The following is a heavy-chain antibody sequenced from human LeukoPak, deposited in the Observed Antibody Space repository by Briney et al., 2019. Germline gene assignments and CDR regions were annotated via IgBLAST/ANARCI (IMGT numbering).Heavy chain of an antibody. J-gene: IGHJ4*02. CDR1: GFTFSSYA. V-gene: IGHV3-30-3*02. D-gene: IGHD3-10*01. CDR2: ISYDGSNK. CDR3: AKWNKVVRGSVHFDY. Sequence: GRSLRLSCAASGFTFSSYAMHWVRQAPGKGLEWVAVISYDGSNKYYAESVKGRFTISRDNSKNTLYLQMNSLRAEDTAVYYCAKWNKVVRGSVHFDYWGQGTLVTVSS.